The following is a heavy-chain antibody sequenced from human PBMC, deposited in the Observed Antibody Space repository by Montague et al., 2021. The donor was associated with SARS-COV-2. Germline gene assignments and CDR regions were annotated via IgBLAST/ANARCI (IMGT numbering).Heavy chain of an antibody. CDR2: ITPDGRGK. V-gene: IGHV3-7*01. J-gene: IGHJ4*02. Sequence: SLRLSCAASGFRFGEYWMTWVRQAPGKGLEWVANITPDGRGKYSVDSVKGRFTISRDNAKNSLFLPMNSLRAEDTALYYCARNNMLFFDFWGQGTLVTVSS. CDR1: GFRFGEYW. D-gene: IGHD1/OR15-1a*01. CDR3: ARNNMLFFDF.